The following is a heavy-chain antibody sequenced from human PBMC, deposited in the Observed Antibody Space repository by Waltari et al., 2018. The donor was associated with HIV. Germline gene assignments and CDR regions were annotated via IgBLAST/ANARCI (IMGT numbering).Heavy chain of an antibody. V-gene: IGHV3-13*01. CDR3: ARDRHYGEYDY. CDR2: VDTAGDT. J-gene: IGHJ4*02. D-gene: IGHD4-17*01. Sequence: EVQVVESGGGLVQPGGSLRLSCAASGFTFSSYDMHWVRQATGKGLEWVSTVDTAGDTYYPDSVKGRFTISRENAKNSLYLQMNSLRAEDTAVYYCARDRHYGEYDYWGQGTLVTVSS. CDR1: GFTFSSYD.